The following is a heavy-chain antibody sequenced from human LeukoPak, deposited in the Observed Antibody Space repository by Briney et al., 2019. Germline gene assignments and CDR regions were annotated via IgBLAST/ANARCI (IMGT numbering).Heavy chain of an antibody. D-gene: IGHD5-18*01. CDR1: GFTFSSYA. V-gene: IGHV3-30*04. CDR3: ARVVWGWDTAMPTPFDY. Sequence: GGSLRLSCAASGFTFSSYAMHWVRQAPGKGLEWVAVISYDGSNKYYTDSVKGRFTISRDNAKNSLYLQMNSLRAEDTAVYYCARVVWGWDTAMPTPFDYWGQGTLVTVSS. J-gene: IGHJ4*02. CDR2: ISYDGSNK.